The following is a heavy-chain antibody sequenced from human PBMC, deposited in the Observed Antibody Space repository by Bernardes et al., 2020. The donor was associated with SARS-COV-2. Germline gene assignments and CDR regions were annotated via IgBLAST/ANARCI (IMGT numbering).Heavy chain of an antibody. D-gene: IGHD3-10*01. CDR2: ISYNGGSA. V-gene: IGHV3-64*02. J-gene: IGHJ4*02. CDR1: GFTFNTYA. CDR3: ARAPITMVRGIELNY. Sequence: RLSCVGSGFTFNTYAMYWVRQAPGKGLEYVSAISYNGGSAYYADSVKGRFTISRDNSKNTLFLQMRSLRVEDIAVYYCARAPITMVRGIELNYWGQGTLVTVSS.